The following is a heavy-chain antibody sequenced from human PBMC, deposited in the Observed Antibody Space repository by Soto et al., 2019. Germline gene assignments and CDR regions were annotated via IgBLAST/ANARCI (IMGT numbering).Heavy chain of an antibody. Sequence: ASVKVSCKASGYTFTSYAMHWVRQAPGQRLEWMGWINAGNGNTKYSQKFQGRVTITRDTSASTAYMELSSLRSEDTAVYYCARDQRPNYDFWSGYSSGNDDFEIWGQGTMVTVS. D-gene: IGHD3-3*01. J-gene: IGHJ3*02. CDR3: ARDQRPNYDFWSGYSSGNDDFEI. CDR2: INAGNGNT. CDR1: GYTFTSYA. V-gene: IGHV1-3*01.